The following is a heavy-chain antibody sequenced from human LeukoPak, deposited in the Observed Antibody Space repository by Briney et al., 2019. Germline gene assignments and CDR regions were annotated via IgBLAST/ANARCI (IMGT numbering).Heavy chain of an antibody. CDR2: MNADGSTT. CDR3: GRDNHGSVDY. J-gene: IGHJ4*02. Sequence: PGGSLRLSCAPSGFTFSTYWMIWVRQAPGKGLEYVSHMNADGSTTNYADSVKGRFTISRDNATNTLYLQMDSLRAEDTAVYYCGRDNHGSVDYWGQGSLVTVSS. D-gene: IGHD3-10*01. CDR1: GFTFSTYW. V-gene: IGHV3-74*01.